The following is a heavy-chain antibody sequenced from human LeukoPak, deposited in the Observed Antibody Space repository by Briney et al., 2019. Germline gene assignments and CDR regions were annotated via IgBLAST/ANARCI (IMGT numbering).Heavy chain of an antibody. J-gene: IGHJ2*01. CDR1: GGSISSSSYY. CDR2: IYYSGST. D-gene: IGHD4-23*01. Sequence: SETLSLTCTVSGGSISSSSYYWGWIRQTPGKGLEWIGSIYYSGSTYYNPSLKSRVTISVDTSKNQFSLKLSSVTAADTAVYYCARYGGNSASWYFDLWGRGTLVTVSS. CDR3: ARYGGNSASWYFDL. V-gene: IGHV4-39*01.